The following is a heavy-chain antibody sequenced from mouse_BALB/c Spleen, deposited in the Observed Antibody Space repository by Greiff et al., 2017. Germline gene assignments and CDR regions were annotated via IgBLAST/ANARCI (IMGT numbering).Heavy chain of an antibody. D-gene: IGHD1-1*01. CDR2: SRNKANDYTT. CDR3: ARDAYYYGMGFAY. CDR1: GFTFSDFY. J-gene: IGHJ3*01. Sequence: EVNVVESGGGLVQPGGSLRLSCATSGFTFSDFYMEWVRQPPGKRLEWIAASRNKANDYTTEYSASVKGRFIVSRDTSQSILYLQMNALRAEDTAIYYCARDAYYYGMGFAYWGQGTLVTVSA. V-gene: IGHV7-1*02.